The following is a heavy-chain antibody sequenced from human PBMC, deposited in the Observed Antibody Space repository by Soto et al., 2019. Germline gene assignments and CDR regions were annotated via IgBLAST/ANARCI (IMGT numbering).Heavy chain of an antibody. CDR3: ARGPRLVSSPPYNWFDP. D-gene: IGHD3-9*01. CDR2: ISYDGSNK. V-gene: IGHV3-30-3*01. CDR1: GFTFSSYA. J-gene: IGHJ5*02. Sequence: VGSLRLSCAASGFTFSSYAMHWVRQAPGKGLEWVAVISYDGSNKYYADSVKGRFTISRDNSKNTLYLQMNSLRAEDTAVYHCARGPRLVSSPPYNWFDPWGQGTLVTVSS.